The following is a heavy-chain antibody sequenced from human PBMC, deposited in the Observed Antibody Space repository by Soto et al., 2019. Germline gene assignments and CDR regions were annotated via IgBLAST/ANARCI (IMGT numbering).Heavy chain of an antibody. J-gene: IGHJ4*02. Sequence: QMQLVQSGPEVKKPGTSVKVSCKASGFTFTSSAVQWVRQARGQRLEWIGWIVVGSGNTNYAQKFQERVTITRDMSTSTAYMELSSLRYEDTAVYYCAADVRARSFDYWGQGTLVTVSS. CDR3: AADVRARSFDY. CDR2: IVVGSGNT. CDR1: GFTFTSSA. V-gene: IGHV1-58*01.